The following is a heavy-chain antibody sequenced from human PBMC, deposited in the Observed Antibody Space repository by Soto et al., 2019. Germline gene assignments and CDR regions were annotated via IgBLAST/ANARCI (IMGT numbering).Heavy chain of an antibody. CDR1: GGTFSSYA. Sequence: QVQLVQSGAEVKKPGSSVKVSCKASGGTFSSYAISWVRQAPGQGLEWMGGIIPIFGTANYAQKFQGRVTITADESTSTAYMELSSLRSEDTAVYYRARAQGYSGYDGLSNWGQGTLVTVSS. CDR2: IIPIFGTA. CDR3: ARAQGYSGYDGLSN. D-gene: IGHD5-12*01. J-gene: IGHJ4*02. V-gene: IGHV1-69*12.